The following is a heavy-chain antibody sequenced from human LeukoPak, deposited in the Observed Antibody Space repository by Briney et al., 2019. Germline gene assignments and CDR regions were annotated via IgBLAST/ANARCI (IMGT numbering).Heavy chain of an antibody. Sequence: PSETLSLTCTVSGGSISSSSYYWGWIRQPPGKGLEWIGSIYYSGSTYYNPSLKSRVTISVDTSKNQFSLKLSSVTAADTAVYYCARRGAESDAFDIWGQGTMVTVSS. CDR2: IYYSGST. CDR1: GGSISSSSYY. D-gene: IGHD1-26*01. V-gene: IGHV4-39*01. J-gene: IGHJ3*02. CDR3: ARRGAESDAFDI.